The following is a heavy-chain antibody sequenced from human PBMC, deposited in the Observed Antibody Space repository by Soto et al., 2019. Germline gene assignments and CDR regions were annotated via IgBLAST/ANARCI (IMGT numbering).Heavy chain of an antibody. V-gene: IGHV3-74*01. Sequence: PXGSLRLAGAASGFTFSTYWMHWVRQAPGKGLVWVSRINSDGTTTGYADSVKGRFTVSRDNAKNTLFLQLSSLRAEDAAVYYCATDPVGDIYAQDYFDYWGRGTLVTVYS. CDR3: ATDPVGDIYAQDYFDY. J-gene: IGHJ4*02. D-gene: IGHD5-18*01. CDR2: INSDGTTT. CDR1: GFTFSTYW.